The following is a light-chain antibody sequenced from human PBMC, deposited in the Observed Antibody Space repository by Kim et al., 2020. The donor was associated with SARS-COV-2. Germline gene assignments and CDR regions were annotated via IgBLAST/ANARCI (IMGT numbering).Light chain of an antibody. CDR2: SDK. V-gene: IGLV1-44*01. CDR1: NSNIGSNS. J-gene: IGLJ3*02. Sequence: QSVLTQPTSASGTPGQRVSISCSGSNSNIGSNSINWYQQLPGTAPKLLIYSDKQRPSGVPDRFSSSKSGTSASLAISGLQSEDEADYYCAAWDDSLNGPVFGGGTQLTVL. CDR3: AAWDDSLNGPV.